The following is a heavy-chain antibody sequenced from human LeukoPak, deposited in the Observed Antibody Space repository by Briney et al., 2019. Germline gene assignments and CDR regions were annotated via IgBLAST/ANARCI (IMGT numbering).Heavy chain of an antibody. V-gene: IGHV3-64*01. J-gene: IGHJ4*02. Sequence: GGSLRLSCAASGFTFGSYAMHWVRQAPGKGLEYVSAISSNGGSTYYANSVKGRFTISRDNSKNTLYLQMGSLRAEDMAVYYCARVAGYCSGGSCPHGGLDYWGQGTLVTVSS. CDR3: ARVAGYCSGGSCPHGGLDY. CDR1: GFTFGSYA. CDR2: ISSNGGST. D-gene: IGHD2-15*01.